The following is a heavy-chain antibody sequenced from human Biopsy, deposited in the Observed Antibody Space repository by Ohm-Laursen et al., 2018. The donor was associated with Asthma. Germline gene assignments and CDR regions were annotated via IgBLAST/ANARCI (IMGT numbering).Heavy chain of an antibody. V-gene: IGHV3-30*03. CDR1: GFTFSNYG. Sequence: SLRLSCAASGFTFSNYGMHWVRQAPGKGLEWVAVISFDGSNKDFADSVKGRFTISRDNSKNTLDLQMNSLRGDDTAVYYCVRWRSGYPDHYTDFGGLGTLVTVSS. CDR3: VRWRSGYPDHYTDF. D-gene: IGHD2-2*02. CDR2: ISFDGSNK. J-gene: IGHJ4*02.